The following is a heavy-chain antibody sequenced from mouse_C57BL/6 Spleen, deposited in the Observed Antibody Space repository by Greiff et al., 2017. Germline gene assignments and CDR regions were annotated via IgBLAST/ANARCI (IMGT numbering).Heavy chain of an antibody. Sequence: QVQLQQPGAELVRPGSSVKLSCKASGYTFTSYWMHWVKQRPIQGLEWIGNIDPSDSETHYNQKFKDKATLTVDKSSSTAYMQLSSLTSEDSAVYYCARCYYGNYNDYYAMDYWGQGTSGTVSS. CDR3: ARCYYGNYNDYYAMDY. CDR1: GYTFTSYW. CDR2: IDPSDSET. D-gene: IGHD2-1*01. J-gene: IGHJ4*01. V-gene: IGHV1-52*01.